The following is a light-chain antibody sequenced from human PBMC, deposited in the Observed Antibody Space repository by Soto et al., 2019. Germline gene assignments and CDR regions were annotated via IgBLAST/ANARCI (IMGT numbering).Light chain of an antibody. CDR3: QHPET. V-gene: IGKV1-5*03. CDR1: QSISSW. J-gene: IGKJ2*01. Sequence: DIQMTQSPSTLSASVGDRVTITCRASQSISSWLAWYQQKPGKAPKLLIYNASSLKSGVPSRFSGSGSGTEITLTISSLEPDDFATYYCQHPETFGQGTKLEIK. CDR2: NAS.